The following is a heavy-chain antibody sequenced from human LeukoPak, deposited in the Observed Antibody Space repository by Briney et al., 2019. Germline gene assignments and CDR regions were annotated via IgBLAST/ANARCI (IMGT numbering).Heavy chain of an antibody. CDR2: ISDSGNT. D-gene: IGHD2-21*01. Sequence: GGSLRLSCVASGFRFIDYWMTWVRQAPGRGLEWVSAISDSGNTYHADSVRGRFTISRDSSKNTLFLQMNRLRPEDAAVYYCAKAPVTTCRGAYCYPFDYWGQGTLVTVSS. V-gene: IGHV3-23*01. CDR3: AKAPVTTCRGAYCYPFDY. CDR1: GFRFIDYW. J-gene: IGHJ4*02.